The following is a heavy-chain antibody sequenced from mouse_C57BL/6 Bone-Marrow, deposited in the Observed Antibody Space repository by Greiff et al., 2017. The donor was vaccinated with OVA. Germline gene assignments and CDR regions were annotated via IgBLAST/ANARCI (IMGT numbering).Heavy chain of an antibody. D-gene: IGHD3-3*01. Sequence: VNLVESGAELMKPGASVKLSCKATGYTFTGYWIEWVKQRPGHGLEWIGEILPGRGSTKYNEKFKGKATFTADTSSNTAYMQLSSLTTEDSAIYYCAREGWDPAWFAYWGQGTLVTVSA. CDR1: GYTFTGYW. V-gene: IGHV1-9*01. J-gene: IGHJ3*01. CDR2: ILPGRGST. CDR3: AREGWDPAWFAY.